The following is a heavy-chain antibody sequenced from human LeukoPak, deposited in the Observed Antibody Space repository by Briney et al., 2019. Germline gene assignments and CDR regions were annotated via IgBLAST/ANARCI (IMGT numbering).Heavy chain of an antibody. Sequence: PSETLSLTCTVSGGSLSSSYWSWTALPPGKGPEWIGYIAYTGNTFYNPSLKSRVTISVDTSRNQMSLKLTSVTAADTAFYYCARTSRGYSGPLGDFDYWGQGTLVTVSS. D-gene: IGHD1-26*01. CDR2: IAYTGNT. CDR3: ARTSRGYSGPLGDFDY. J-gene: IGHJ4*02. V-gene: IGHV4-59*01. CDR1: GGSLSSSY.